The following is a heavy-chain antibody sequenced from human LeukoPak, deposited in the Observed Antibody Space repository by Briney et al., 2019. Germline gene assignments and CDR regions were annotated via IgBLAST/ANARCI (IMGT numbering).Heavy chain of an antibody. Sequence: SETLSLTCTASGGSISSSSYYWSWIRQPPGKGLEWIGYIYYSGSTNYNPSLKSRVTISVDTSKNQFSLKLSSVTAADTAVYYCARDGREYSSSPSYFDYWGQGTLVTVSS. V-gene: IGHV4-61*01. CDR2: IYYSGST. CDR1: GGSISSSSYY. J-gene: IGHJ4*02. CDR3: ARDGREYSSSPSYFDY. D-gene: IGHD6-6*01.